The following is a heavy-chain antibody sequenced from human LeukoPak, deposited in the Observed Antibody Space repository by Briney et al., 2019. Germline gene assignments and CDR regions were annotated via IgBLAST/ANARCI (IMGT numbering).Heavy chain of an antibody. CDR2: INPNSGGT. D-gene: IGHD3-22*01. CDR3: ARIPSLFDDSSSKSDY. Sequence: ASVKVSCKASGYTFTGYYMHWVRQAPGQRLEWMGWINPNSGGTNYAQKFQGRVTMTRDTSISTAYMELSRLRSDDTAVYYCARIPSLFDDSSSKSDYWGQGTLVTVSS. V-gene: IGHV1-2*02. CDR1: GYTFTGYY. J-gene: IGHJ4*02.